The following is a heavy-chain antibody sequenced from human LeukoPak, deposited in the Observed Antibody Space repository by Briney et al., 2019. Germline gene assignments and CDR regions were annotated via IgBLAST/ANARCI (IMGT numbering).Heavy chain of an antibody. D-gene: IGHD3-10*01. Sequence: SETLSLTCTVSGGSISSHYWSWIRQPPGKGLEWIGYTYYSGSTNYNPSLKSRVTISVDTSKNQFSLKLSSVTAADTAVYYCARAVGVRGVISFDYWGQGTLVTVSS. CDR2: TYYSGST. V-gene: IGHV4-59*11. CDR3: ARAVGVRGVISFDY. J-gene: IGHJ4*02. CDR1: GGSISSHY.